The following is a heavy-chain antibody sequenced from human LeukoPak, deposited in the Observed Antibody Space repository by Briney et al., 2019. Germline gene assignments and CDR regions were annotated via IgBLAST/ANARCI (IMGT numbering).Heavy chain of an antibody. Sequence: PGGSLRLSCAASGFSFSSFWMSWVRQAPGKGLEWVANINQDGSEKNYVDSVKGRFTISRDGAKNSLYLQMNSLRAEDTAVYYCASGDCSSTSCRLNYYYYYYGMDVWGQGTTVTVSS. J-gene: IGHJ6*02. CDR3: ASGDCSSTSCRLNYYYYYYGMDV. CDR2: INQDGSEK. D-gene: IGHD2-2*01. V-gene: IGHV3-7*01. CDR1: GFSFSSFW.